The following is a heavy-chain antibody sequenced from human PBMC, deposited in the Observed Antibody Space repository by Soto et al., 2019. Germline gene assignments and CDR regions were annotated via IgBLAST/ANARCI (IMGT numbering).Heavy chain of an antibody. J-gene: IGHJ4*02. Sequence: GGSLRLSCAASGFTVSSNYMSWVRQAPGKGLEWVSVIYSVGSTYYADSGKGRFTISRDNSKNTLYIQMNSLRAEDTAVYYCASPSPRYSSSWYRAFDYWGQGTLVTVSS. CDR2: IYSVGST. CDR1: GFTVSSNY. CDR3: ASPSPRYSSSWYRAFDY. D-gene: IGHD6-13*01. V-gene: IGHV3-66*01.